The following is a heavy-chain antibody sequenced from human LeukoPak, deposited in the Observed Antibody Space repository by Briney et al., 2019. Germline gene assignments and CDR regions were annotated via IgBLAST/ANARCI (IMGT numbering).Heavy chain of an antibody. V-gene: IGHV3-48*03. J-gene: IGHJ4*02. CDR2: ISSSGSTI. CDR1: GFTFSSYE. CDR3: ARPQIVVGYFDY. Sequence: GGSLRLSCAASGFTFSSYEMNWVRQATGKGLEWVSYISSSGSTIYYADSVKGRFTISRDNAKNSLYLQMNSLRAEDTAVYYCARPQIVVGYFDYWDQGTLVTVSS. D-gene: IGHD3-22*01.